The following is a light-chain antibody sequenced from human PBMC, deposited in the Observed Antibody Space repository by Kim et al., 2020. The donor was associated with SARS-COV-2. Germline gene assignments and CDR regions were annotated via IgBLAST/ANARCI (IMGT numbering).Light chain of an antibody. CDR2: GKN. Sequence: SSELTQDPAVSVALGQTVRITCQGDSLRSYYASWYQQKPGQAPVLVIYGKNNRPSGIPDRFPGSSSENTASLTITGAQAEDEADYYCNSRDSSGNHLVFGGGTKLTVL. V-gene: IGLV3-19*01. CDR3: NSRDSSGNHLV. CDR1: SLRSYY. J-gene: IGLJ3*02.